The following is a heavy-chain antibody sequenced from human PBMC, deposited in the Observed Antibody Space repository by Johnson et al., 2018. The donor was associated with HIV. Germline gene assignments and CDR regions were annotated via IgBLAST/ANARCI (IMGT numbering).Heavy chain of an antibody. V-gene: IGHV3-30*18. D-gene: IGHD6-13*01. CDR2: ISFDENNK. Sequence: QMMLVESGGGVVQPGKSLTLSCVASGLSFSNFGIHWVRQAPGKGPEWVAVISFDENNKVYADSVKGRFTISRDNSKNTLFLHMNSLRIEDTALYYCAKDISPSSSSWGLLIDAFDIWGQGTMVTVSS. J-gene: IGHJ3*02. CDR1: GLSFSNFG. CDR3: AKDISPSSSSWGLLIDAFDI.